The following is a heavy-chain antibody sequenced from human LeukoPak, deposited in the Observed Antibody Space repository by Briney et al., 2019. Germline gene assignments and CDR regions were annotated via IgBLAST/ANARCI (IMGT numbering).Heavy chain of an antibody. D-gene: IGHD3-10*01. CDR2: ISYDGNNK. Sequence: GGSLRLSCAASGFTFSSYAMHWVRQAPGKGLEWVAVISYDGNNKYYADSVKGRFTISRDNSKNTLYLQMNRLRAEDTAVYYCARDPETYGSGSYCDYWGQGTLVTVSS. V-gene: IGHV3-30-3*01. J-gene: IGHJ4*02. CDR3: ARDPETYGSGSYCDY. CDR1: GFTFSSYA.